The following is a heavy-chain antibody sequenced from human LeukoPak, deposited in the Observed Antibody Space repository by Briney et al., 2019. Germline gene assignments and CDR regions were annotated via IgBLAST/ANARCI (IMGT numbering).Heavy chain of an antibody. CDR3: ARDAGYSSGIDY. V-gene: IGHV4-61*08. CDR2: IYYSGST. D-gene: IGHD6-19*01. CDR1: GGSISSGGYY. J-gene: IGHJ4*02. Sequence: SETLSLTCTVSGGSISSGGYYWSWIRQPPGKGLEWIGYIYYSGSTNYNPSLKSRVTISVDTSKNQFSLKLSSVTAADTAVYYCARDAGYSSGIDYWGQGTLVTVSS.